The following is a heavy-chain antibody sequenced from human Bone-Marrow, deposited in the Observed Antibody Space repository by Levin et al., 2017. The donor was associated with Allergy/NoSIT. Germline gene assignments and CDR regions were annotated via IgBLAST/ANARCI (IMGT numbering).Heavy chain of an antibody. V-gene: IGHV3-33*01. CDR1: GFTFSSYG. Sequence: GESLKISCAASGFTFSSYGMHWVRQAPGKGLEWVAVIWYDGSNKYYADSVKGRFTISRDNSKNTLYLQMNSLRAEDTAVYYCARDLISHYGSGSFTGPWGQGTLVTVSS. D-gene: IGHD3-10*01. CDR3: ARDLISHYGSGSFTGP. J-gene: IGHJ5*02. CDR2: IWYDGSNK.